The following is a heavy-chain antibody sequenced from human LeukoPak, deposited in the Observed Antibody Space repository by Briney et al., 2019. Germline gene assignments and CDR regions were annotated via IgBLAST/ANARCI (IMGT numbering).Heavy chain of an antibody. V-gene: IGHV3-49*03. J-gene: IGHJ4*02. CDR1: GFTFGDYA. Sequence: SLRLSCTASGFTFGDYAMSWFRQAPGKGLEWVGFIRSKAYGGTTEYAASVKGRFTISRDDSKSIAYLQMNILKTEDTAVYYCTYDFWSGSPAAVDYWGQGTLVTVSS. CDR3: TYDFWSGSPAAVDY. CDR2: IRSKAYGGTT. D-gene: IGHD3-3*01.